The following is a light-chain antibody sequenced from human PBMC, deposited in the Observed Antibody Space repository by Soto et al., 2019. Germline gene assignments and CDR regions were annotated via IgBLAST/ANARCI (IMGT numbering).Light chain of an antibody. CDR3: QTWGTGIRV. Sequence: QLVLTQSPSESASLGASVKLTCTLDSGHSSYAIAWHQQQPEKGPRFLMKVNSDGSHNKGDGIPDRFSGSSSGAERYLTISSLQSEDEADYYCQTWGTGIRVFGGGTKVTVL. J-gene: IGLJ3*02. CDR2: VNSDGSH. CDR1: SGHSSYA. V-gene: IGLV4-69*01.